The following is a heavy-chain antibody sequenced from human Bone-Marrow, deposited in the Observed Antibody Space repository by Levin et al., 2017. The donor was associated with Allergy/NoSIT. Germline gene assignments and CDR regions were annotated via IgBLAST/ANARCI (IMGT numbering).Heavy chain of an antibody. CDR3: ARHKFITGTTTGGAFDI. Sequence: GGSLRLSCKGSGSSFTSYWIGWVRQMPGKGLEWMGIIYPGDSDTRYSPSFQGQVTISADKSISTAYLQWSSLKASDTAMYYCARHKFITGTTTGGAFDIWGQGTMVTVSS. D-gene: IGHD1-7*01. CDR1: GSSFTSYW. J-gene: IGHJ3*02. V-gene: IGHV5-51*01. CDR2: IYPGDSDT.